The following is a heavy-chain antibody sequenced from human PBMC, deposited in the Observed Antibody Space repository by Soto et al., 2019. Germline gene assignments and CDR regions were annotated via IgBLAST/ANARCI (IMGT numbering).Heavy chain of an antibody. Sequence: GESLKISCKGSGYSFTSYWIGWVRQMPGKGLEWMGIIYPGDSDTRYSPSFQGQVTISADKSISTAYLQWSSLKASDTAMYYCERDGYSTSSYYYYGMDVWGQGTTVTVSS. CDR2: IYPGDSDT. J-gene: IGHJ6*02. CDR1: GYSFTSYW. D-gene: IGHD2-2*01. V-gene: IGHV5-51*01. CDR3: ERDGYSTSSYYYYGMDV.